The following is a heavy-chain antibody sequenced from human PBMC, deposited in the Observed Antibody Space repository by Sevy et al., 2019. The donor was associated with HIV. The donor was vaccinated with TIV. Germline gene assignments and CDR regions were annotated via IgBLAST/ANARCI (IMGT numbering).Heavy chain of an antibody. CDR3: ARGWPITF. Sequence: GGSLRLSCAASGFSFRDSAMHWVRQAPGKGLEWVSTMASTGVKTFYANSVKGRFTISRDPSMSTLYLQMTSLRAEDTALYYRARGWPITFWGQGTQVTVSS. V-gene: IGHV3-23*01. J-gene: IGHJ4*02. D-gene: IGHD3-10*01. CDR1: GFSFRDSA. CDR2: MASTGVKT.